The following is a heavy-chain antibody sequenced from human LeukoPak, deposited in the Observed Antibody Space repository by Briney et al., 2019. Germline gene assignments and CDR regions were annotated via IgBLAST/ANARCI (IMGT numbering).Heavy chain of an antibody. D-gene: IGHD3-22*01. CDR2: ISSSSSYI. CDR3: ARDGAIMIVVVTSYYMDV. CDR1: GFTFSSYS. J-gene: IGHJ6*03. V-gene: IGHV3-21*01. Sequence: GGSLRLSCAASGFTFSSYSMNWVRQAPGKGLEWVSSISSSSSYIYYADSVKGRFTISRDNAKNSLYLQMNSLRAEDTAVYYCARDGAIMIVVVTSYYMDVWGKGTTVTVSS.